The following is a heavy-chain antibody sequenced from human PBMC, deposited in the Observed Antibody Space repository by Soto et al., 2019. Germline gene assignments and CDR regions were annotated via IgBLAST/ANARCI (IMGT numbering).Heavy chain of an antibody. V-gene: IGHV4-39*01. J-gene: IGHJ5*02. Sequence: SETLSLTCTVSGGSISSSSYHWGWIRQPPGKGLEWIGSIYYSGSTYYNPSLKSRVTISVDTSKNQFSLKLSSVTAADTAVYYCARLTDKEVAGTGRWFDPWGQGNLVTVSS. CDR1: GGSISSSSYH. CDR2: IYYSGST. D-gene: IGHD6-19*01. CDR3: ARLTDKEVAGTGRWFDP.